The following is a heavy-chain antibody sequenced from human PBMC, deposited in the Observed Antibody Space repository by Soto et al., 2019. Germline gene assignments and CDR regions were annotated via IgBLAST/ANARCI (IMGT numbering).Heavy chain of an antibody. V-gene: IGHV4-34*01. CDR1: GGSFSGYY. CDR2: INHSGST. D-gene: IGHD6-13*01. Sequence: SETLSLTCAVYGGSFSGYYWSWIRQPPGKGLEWIGEINHSGSTNYNPSLKSRVTISVDTSKNQFSLKLSSVTAADTAVYYCARVFSDSSSFFDYWGQGTLVTVSS. CDR3: ARVFSDSSSFFDY. J-gene: IGHJ4*02.